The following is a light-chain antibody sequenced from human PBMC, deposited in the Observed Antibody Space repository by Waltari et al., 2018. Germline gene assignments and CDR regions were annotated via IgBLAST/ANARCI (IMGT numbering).Light chain of an antibody. CDR1: SSDVGAYDY. Sequence: QSALTQPPSASGSPGQSVTISCTGTSSDVGAYDYVSWYQHHPDKAPKLILFEVNKWRSGVPARFSGSNAGNTASLTVSGLQAEDEADYYCSSYAGTDNFVVFGGGTKLTVL. J-gene: IGLJ2*01. V-gene: IGLV2-8*01. CDR3: SSYAGTDNFVV. CDR2: EVN.